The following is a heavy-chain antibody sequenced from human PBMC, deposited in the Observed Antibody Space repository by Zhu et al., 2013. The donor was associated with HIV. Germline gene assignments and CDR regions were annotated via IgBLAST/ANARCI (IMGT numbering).Heavy chain of an antibody. CDR3: ARAFRGAANVYCSSTSCHFDS. Sequence: QMQLVQSGAEVKKPGASVKVSCTATGYNFNNYFISWLRQAPGQGPEWMGWINPTTGDTNYAHKFRDGVAITRAMSTNTIYMYISNLRPGDTAVYYCARAFRGAANVYCSSTSCHFDSWGQGTQVTVSS. J-gene: IGHJ4*02. CDR1: GYNFNNYF. CDR2: INPTTGDT. V-gene: IGHV1-2*02. D-gene: IGHD2-2*01.